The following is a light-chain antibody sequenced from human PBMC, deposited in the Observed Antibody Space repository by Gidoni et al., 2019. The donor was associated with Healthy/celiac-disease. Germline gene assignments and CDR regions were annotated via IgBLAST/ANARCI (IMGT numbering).Light chain of an antibody. CDR3: SSYTSSSTLVV. Sequence: QSALTQPASVSGSPEQSITISCTGTSSDVGGYHYVSWYQQHPGKAPKLMIYEVSNRPSGVSNRFSGSKSGNTASLTISGRQAEDEADYYCSSYTSSSTLVVFGGGTKLTVL. V-gene: IGLV2-14*01. CDR2: EVS. J-gene: IGLJ2*01. CDR1: SSDVGGYHY.